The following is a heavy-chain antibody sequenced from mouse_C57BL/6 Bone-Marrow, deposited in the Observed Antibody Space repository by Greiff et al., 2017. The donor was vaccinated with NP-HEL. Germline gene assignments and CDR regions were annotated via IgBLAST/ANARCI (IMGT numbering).Heavy chain of an antibody. CDR3: ARNLLLRYPHGYFDV. Sequence: VQLQESDAELVKPGASVKISCKVSGYTFTDHTIPWMKQRPEQGLEWIGYIYPRDGSTKYHEKFKGKATLTADKSSSTAYMQLNSLTSEDSAVYFCARNLLLRYPHGYFDVWGTGTTVTVSS. J-gene: IGHJ1*03. CDR1: GYTFTDHT. V-gene: IGHV1-78*01. D-gene: IGHD1-1*01. CDR2: IYPRDGST.